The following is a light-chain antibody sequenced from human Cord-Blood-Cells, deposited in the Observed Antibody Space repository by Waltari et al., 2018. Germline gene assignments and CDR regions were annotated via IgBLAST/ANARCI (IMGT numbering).Light chain of an antibody. V-gene: IGLV1-47*01. CDR3: AAWDDSLSGPV. CDR2: RNN. J-gene: IGLJ2*01. Sequence: QSVLTQPPSASGTHGQRVTISCSGSSSNLGSNYVYWYQHLPGTAPKLLIYRNNQRPSGVPDRFSGSKSGTSASLAISGLRSEDEADYYCAAWDDSLSGPVFGGGTKLTVL. CDR1: SSNLGSNY.